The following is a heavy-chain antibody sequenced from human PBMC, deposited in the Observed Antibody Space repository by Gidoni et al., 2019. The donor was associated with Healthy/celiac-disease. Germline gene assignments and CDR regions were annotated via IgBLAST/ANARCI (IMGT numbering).Heavy chain of an antibody. Sequence: EVQLLESGGGLVQPGGSLRLSRAASGFTFSSYAMSWVPQAPGKGLEWVSAISGSGGSTYYADSVKGRFTISRDNSKNTLYLQMNSLRAEDTAVYYCAKDREMATITPITPSDYWGQGTLVTVSS. CDR2: ISGSGGST. CDR3: AKDREMATITPITPSDY. V-gene: IGHV3-23*01. D-gene: IGHD5-12*01. CDR1: GFTFSSYA. J-gene: IGHJ4*02.